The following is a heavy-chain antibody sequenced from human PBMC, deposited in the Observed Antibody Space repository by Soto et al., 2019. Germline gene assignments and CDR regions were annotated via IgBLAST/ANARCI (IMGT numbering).Heavy chain of an antibody. Sequence: QVQLVQSGAEVKKPGASVKVSCKASGYTFTSYGISWVRQAPGQRLEWMGWISAYNGNTNYAQKLQGRVTMTTDTSTSTAYMELRSLRSDDTAVYYCARVDYVWGSYRYGTLDYWGQGTLVTVSS. J-gene: IGHJ4*02. D-gene: IGHD3-16*02. V-gene: IGHV1-18*04. CDR2: ISAYNGNT. CDR1: GYTFTSYG. CDR3: ARVDYVWGSYRYGTLDY.